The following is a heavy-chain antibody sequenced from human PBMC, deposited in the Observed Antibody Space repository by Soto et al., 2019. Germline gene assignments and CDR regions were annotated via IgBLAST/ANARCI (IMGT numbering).Heavy chain of an antibody. Sequence: GALSLSCAASGFSLSAYSMNWVRQSPGKGLEWLSSITSRSDIYYADSVRGRFTISRDNAKNSVSLQMNSLRAEDTAVYYCAREETAWPLAYGLDVWGQGTTVTVSS. J-gene: IGHJ6*02. D-gene: IGHD2-21*02. V-gene: IGHV3-21*01. CDR1: GFSLSAYS. CDR2: ITSRSDI. CDR3: AREETAWPLAYGLDV.